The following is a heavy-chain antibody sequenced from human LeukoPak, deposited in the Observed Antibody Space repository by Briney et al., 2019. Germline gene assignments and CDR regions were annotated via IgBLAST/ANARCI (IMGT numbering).Heavy chain of an antibody. CDR2: INHCGST. CDR3: ARQYCSSTSCYLYFDY. V-gene: IGHV4-34*01. D-gene: IGHD2-2*01. Sequence: SETLSLTCAVYGGSFSGYYWSWIRQPPGKGLEWIGEINHCGSTNYNPSLKSRVTISVDTSKNQFSLKLSSVTAADTAVYYCARQYCSSTSCYLYFDYWGQGTLVTVSS. J-gene: IGHJ4*02. CDR1: GGSFSGYY.